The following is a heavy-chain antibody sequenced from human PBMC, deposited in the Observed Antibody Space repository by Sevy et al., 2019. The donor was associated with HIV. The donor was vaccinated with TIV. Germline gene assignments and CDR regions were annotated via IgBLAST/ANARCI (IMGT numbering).Heavy chain of an antibody. J-gene: IGHJ4*02. CDR2: ISGSGGTT. Sequence: GGSLRPSCAASGFIFNSYTMNWVRQAPGKGLEWVSAISGSGGTTYYADSVKGRFTISRDNSKKKVDLQMNSLTVEDTAVYYCAKGYGSGSPPDYWGQGTLVTVSS. V-gene: IGHV3-23*01. CDR1: GFIFNSYT. D-gene: IGHD3-10*01. CDR3: AKGYGSGSPPDY.